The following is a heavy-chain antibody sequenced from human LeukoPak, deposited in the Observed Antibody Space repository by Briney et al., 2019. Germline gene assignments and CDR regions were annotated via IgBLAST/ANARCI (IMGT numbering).Heavy chain of an antibody. CDR3: ARVAYSSGWYGQIQSWFDP. CDR1: GYTFTSYG. J-gene: IGHJ5*02. CDR2: ISAYNGNT. V-gene: IGHV1-18*01. Sequence: GASVKVSCKASGYTFTSYGISWVRQAPGQGLEWMGWISAYNGNTNYAQKLQGRVTMTTDTSTSTAYMELRSLRSDDTAAYYCARVAYSSGWYGQIQSWFDPWGQGTLVTVSS. D-gene: IGHD6-19*01.